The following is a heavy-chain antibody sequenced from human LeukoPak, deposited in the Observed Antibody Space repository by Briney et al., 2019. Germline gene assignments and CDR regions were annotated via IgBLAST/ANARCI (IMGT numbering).Heavy chain of an antibody. CDR3: ARNGYYSADY. CDR2: ISHAGST. V-gene: IGHV4-4*02. D-gene: IGHD4-17*01. Sequence: PSGTLSLTCAVSGGSISSGYWWSWVRQPPGKGLEWIGEISHAGSTNYNPSLKSRVTISLAKSKNQFSLKLTSVTAADTAVYYCARNGYYSADYWGQGTLVTVSS. J-gene: IGHJ4*02. CDR1: GGSISSGYW.